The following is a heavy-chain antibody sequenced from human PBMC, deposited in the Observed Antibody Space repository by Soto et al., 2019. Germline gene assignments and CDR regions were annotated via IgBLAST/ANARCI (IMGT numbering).Heavy chain of an antibody. CDR2: ISYDGSNK. CDR1: GFTFSSYG. D-gene: IGHD5-18*01. CDR3: AKARIQLWLRGQGLDY. Sequence: QVQLVESGGGVVQPGRSLRLSCAASGFTFSSYGMHWVRQAPGKGLEWVAVISYDGSNKYYADSVKGRFTISRDNSKNTLYLQMNSLRAEDTAVYYCAKARIQLWLRGQGLDYWGQGTLVTVSS. J-gene: IGHJ4*02. V-gene: IGHV3-30*18.